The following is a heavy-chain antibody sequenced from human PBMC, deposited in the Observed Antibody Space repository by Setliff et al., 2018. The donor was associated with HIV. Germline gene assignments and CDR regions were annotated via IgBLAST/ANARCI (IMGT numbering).Heavy chain of an antibody. CDR3: AREVNIPVRGITDDAFDI. V-gene: IGHV4-38-2*02. D-gene: IGHD3-10*01. Sequence: PSETLSLTCAVSGYSISSGYYWGWIRQPPGKGLEWIGSIDHRENTYYNPSLESRGTISVDTSQNQFSLILTSVTVADTAVYYCAREVNIPVRGITDDAFDIWGQGTMVTVSS. J-gene: IGHJ3*02. CDR1: GYSISSGYY. CDR2: IDHRENT.